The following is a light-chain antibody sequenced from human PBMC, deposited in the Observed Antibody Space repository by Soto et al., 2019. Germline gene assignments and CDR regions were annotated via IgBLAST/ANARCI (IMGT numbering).Light chain of an antibody. V-gene: IGLV1-51*01. Sequence: QSVLTQPPSVSAAPGQKVCISCSGSKSNIGSSFVSWYQQLPGTAPKLLIYDNSERPSGIPGRISASKYGPSATLVITGLQTGDEAEYFCAAWDNGLTAVLFGGGTQLTVL. CDR1: KSNIGSSF. J-gene: IGLJ2*01. CDR2: DNS. CDR3: AAWDNGLTAVL.